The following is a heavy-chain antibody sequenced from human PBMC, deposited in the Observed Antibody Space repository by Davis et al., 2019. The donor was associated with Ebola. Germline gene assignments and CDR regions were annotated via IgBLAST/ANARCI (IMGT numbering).Heavy chain of an antibody. CDR1: GFTFSSYA. CDR3: ARDPPQSGGYV. Sequence: GESLKISCAASGFTFSSYAMHWVRQAPGKGLEWVAVISYDGSNKYYADSVKGQFTISRHSSENTVFLQMNSLRPDDTAVYYCARDPPQSGGYVWGQGTLVTVSS. CDR2: ISYDGSNK. V-gene: IGHV3-30*14. J-gene: IGHJ4*02. D-gene: IGHD5-12*01.